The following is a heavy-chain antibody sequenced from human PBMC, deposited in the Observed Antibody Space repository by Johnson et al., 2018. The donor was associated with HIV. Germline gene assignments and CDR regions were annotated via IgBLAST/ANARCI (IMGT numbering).Heavy chain of an antibody. CDR2: IKQDGSEK. Sequence: VQLVESGGGLVQPGGSLRLSCAASGFTFSSFWMTWVRQAPGKGLEWVANIKQDGSEKHYVDSVKGRFTISRDNAKNSLYLQMSSLRAEDTAVYYCARGRPATWGSHDAFDIWGQGTMVTVSS. CDR3: ARGRPATWGSHDAFDI. CDR1: GFTFSSFW. V-gene: IGHV3-7*05. D-gene: IGHD5-12*01. J-gene: IGHJ3*02.